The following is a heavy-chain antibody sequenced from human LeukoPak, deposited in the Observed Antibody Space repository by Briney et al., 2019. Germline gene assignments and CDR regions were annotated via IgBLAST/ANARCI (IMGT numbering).Heavy chain of an antibody. CDR3: ARVAPLNSSGWKYFFDH. J-gene: IGHJ4*02. CDR2: FDPEDGET. CDR1: GYTLSELP. V-gene: IGHV1-24*01. D-gene: IGHD6-19*01. Sequence: ASVKVSCKVSGYTLSELPMHWVRQAPGKGLEWMGGFDPEDGETTSAPKFQGRLTMTEDTSRDTAYMELSSLRSDDTAVYYCARVAPLNSSGWKYFFDHWGQGTLVTVSS.